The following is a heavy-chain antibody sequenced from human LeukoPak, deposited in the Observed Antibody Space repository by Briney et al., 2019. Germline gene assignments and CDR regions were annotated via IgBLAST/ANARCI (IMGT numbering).Heavy chain of an antibody. Sequence: ASVKVSCKASGGTFSSYAISWVRQAPGQGLEWMGGIIPIFGTANYAQKFQGRVTITADESTSTAYMELSRLRSEDTAVYYCARSGYSSGWYLDYWGQGTLVTVSS. D-gene: IGHD6-19*01. CDR2: IIPIFGTA. J-gene: IGHJ4*02. CDR3: ARSGYSSGWYLDY. CDR1: GGTFSSYA. V-gene: IGHV1-69*01.